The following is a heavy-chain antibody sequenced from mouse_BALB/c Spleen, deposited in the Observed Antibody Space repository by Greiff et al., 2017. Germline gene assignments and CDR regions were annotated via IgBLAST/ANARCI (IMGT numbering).Heavy chain of an antibody. CDR1: GFTFSSFG. V-gene: IGHV5-17*02. CDR2: ISSGSSTI. CDR3: ARGITDY. J-gene: IGHJ4*01. Sequence: EVQRVESGGGLVQPGGSRKLSCAASGFTFSSFGMHWVRQAPEKGLEWVAYISSGSSTIYYADTVKGRFTISRDNPKNTLFLQMTSLRSEDTAMYYCARGITDYWGQGTSVTVSS. D-gene: IGHD1-2*01.